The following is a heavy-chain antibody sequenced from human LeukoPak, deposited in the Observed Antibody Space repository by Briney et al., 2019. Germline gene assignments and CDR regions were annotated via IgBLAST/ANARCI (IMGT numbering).Heavy chain of an antibody. Sequence: PGGSLRLSCAASGFIFNSYWMSWVRQAPGKGLEWVANINQDGSEKYYVDSVKGRFTISRDNAKNSLFLQMNSLTAEDTAIYYCTRDLAAAATWGQGTLVTVSS. CDR1: GFIFNSYW. V-gene: IGHV3-7*03. CDR2: INQDGSEK. CDR3: TRDLAAAAT. D-gene: IGHD6-13*01. J-gene: IGHJ5*02.